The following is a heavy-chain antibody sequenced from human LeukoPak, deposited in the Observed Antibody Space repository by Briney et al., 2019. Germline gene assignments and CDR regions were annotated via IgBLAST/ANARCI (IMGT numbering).Heavy chain of an antibody. D-gene: IGHD3-3*01. Sequence: GGSLRLSCAASGFTFSSYSMNWVRQAPGKGLEWVSAISGSGGSTYYADSVKGRFTISRDNSKNTLYLQMNSLRAEDTAAYYCAKDVLRFLEWLLPIDYWGQGTLVTVSS. J-gene: IGHJ4*02. CDR1: GFTFSSYS. V-gene: IGHV3-23*01. CDR2: ISGSGGST. CDR3: AKDVLRFLEWLLPIDY.